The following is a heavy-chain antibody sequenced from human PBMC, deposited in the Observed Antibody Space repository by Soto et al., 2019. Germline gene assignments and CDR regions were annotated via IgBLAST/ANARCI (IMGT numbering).Heavy chain of an antibody. D-gene: IGHD3-9*01. CDR2: INHSGST. CDR1: GGSFSGYY. CDR3: ARPLYDTLTGSHDAFDI. J-gene: IGHJ3*02. Sequence: SETLSLTCAVYGGSFSGYYWSWIRQPPGKGLEWIGEINHSGSTNYNPSLKSRVTISVDTSKNQFSLKLSSVTAADTAVYYCARPLYDTLTGSHDAFDIWGQGTMVTVSS. V-gene: IGHV4-34*01.